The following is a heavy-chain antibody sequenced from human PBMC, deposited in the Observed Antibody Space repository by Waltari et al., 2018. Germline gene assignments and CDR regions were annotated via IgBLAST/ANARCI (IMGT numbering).Heavy chain of an antibody. D-gene: IGHD6-13*01. J-gene: IGHJ4*02. CDR1: GFTFSRND. CDR3: AVDLGSAAAGTFDH. CDR2: MRYDVSYK. Sequence: QVQLVESGGGVVQPGRSLRLSCAASGFTFSRNDMHWGRQAPGEGLEWWAVMRYDVSYKYYADSVKVRFTISGDNSKHTLYLQMNSLRAEDTAVYYCAVDLGSAAAGTFDHWGQGTLVTVSS. V-gene: IGHV3-33*01.